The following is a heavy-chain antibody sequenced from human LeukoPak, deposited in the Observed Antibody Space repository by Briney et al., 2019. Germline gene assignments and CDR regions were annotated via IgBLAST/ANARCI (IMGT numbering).Heavy chain of an antibody. V-gene: IGHV3-11*04. Sequence: GGSLRLSCAASGFTFSDYYMSWIRQAPGKGLEWVSYISSSGSTIYYADSVKGRFTISRDNAKNSLYLQMNSLRAEDTAVYYCARDYYDSSGYYYLDYWGQGTLVTVSS. CDR3: ARDYYDSSGYYYLDY. CDR1: GFTFSDYY. CDR2: ISSSGSTI. D-gene: IGHD3-22*01. J-gene: IGHJ4*02.